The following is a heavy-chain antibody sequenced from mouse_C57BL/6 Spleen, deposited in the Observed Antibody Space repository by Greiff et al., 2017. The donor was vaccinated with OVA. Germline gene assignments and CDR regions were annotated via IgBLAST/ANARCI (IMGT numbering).Heavy chain of an antibody. D-gene: IGHD1-1*01. CDR1: GYTFTSYW. Sequence: QVQLQQPGAELVKPGASVKLSCKASGYTFTSYWMHWVKQRPGQGLEWIGMIHPNSGSTNYNEKFKSKATLTVDKSSSTAYMQLSSLTSEDSAVYYCARSYYAPPRGLYYYAMDYWGQGTSVTVSS. J-gene: IGHJ4*01. V-gene: IGHV1-64*01. CDR3: ARSYYAPPRGLYYYAMDY. CDR2: IHPNSGST.